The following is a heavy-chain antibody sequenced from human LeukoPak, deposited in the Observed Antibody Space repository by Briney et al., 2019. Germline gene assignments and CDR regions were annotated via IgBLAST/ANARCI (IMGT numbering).Heavy chain of an antibody. Sequence: GGSLRLSCAASGFTFSSYSMNWVRQAPWKGLEWVSSISSSSSYIYYADSVKGRFTISRDNAKNSLYLQMNSLRAEDTAVYYCAGEIVGAIYGMDVWGQGTTVTVSS. D-gene: IGHD1-26*01. CDR3: AGEIVGAIYGMDV. V-gene: IGHV3-21*01. CDR1: GFTFSSYS. J-gene: IGHJ6*02. CDR2: ISSSSSYI.